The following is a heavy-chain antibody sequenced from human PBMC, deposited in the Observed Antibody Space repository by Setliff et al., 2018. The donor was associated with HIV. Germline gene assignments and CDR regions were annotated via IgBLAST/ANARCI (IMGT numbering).Heavy chain of an antibody. CDR3: ARAPPGIQNDAFDI. CDR1: GGSISSDNYY. V-gene: IGHV4-61*09. J-gene: IGHJ3*02. Sequence: SLTCTVSGGSISSDNYYWTWIRQSAGKGLEWIGHIYTNGYTNYNPSLKSRVTISFDTSQNQFSLKLSSVTAADTAVFYCARAPPGIQNDAFDIWGQGAMVTVS. CDR2: IYTNGYT.